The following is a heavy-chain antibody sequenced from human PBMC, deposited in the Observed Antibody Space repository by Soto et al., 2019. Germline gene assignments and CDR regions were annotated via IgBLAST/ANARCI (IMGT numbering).Heavy chain of an antibody. CDR2: IYHSGSP. V-gene: IGHV4-4*02. D-gene: IGHD2-21*01. Sequence: QVQLRESGPGLVKTSGTLSLTCAVSGGSISSTNWWTWVRQPPGKGLEWIGEIYHSGSPMYSPSFRGRATISVDKSNNQFSLRLRSVTAADTAVYYCATLPPRIVVALLPIPTWGQGILVTVSS. CDR1: GGSISSTNW. CDR3: ATLPPRIVVALLPIPT. J-gene: IGHJ5*02.